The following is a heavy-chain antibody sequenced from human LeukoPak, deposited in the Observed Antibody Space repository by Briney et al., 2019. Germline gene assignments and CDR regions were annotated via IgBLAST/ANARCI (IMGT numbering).Heavy chain of an antibody. Sequence: ASVKVSCKASGYTFTSYDINWVRQATGQGLEWMGWMNPNSGNTGYAQKFQGRVTMTRNTSISTAYMELSRLRSDDTAVYYCARGGRELLWDYFDYWGQGTLVTVSS. CDR2: MNPNSGNT. D-gene: IGHD1-26*01. V-gene: IGHV1-8*01. CDR3: ARGGRELLWDYFDY. CDR1: GYTFTSYD. J-gene: IGHJ4*02.